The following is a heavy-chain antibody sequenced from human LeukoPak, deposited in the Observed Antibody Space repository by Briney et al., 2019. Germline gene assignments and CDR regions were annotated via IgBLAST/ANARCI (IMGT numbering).Heavy chain of an antibody. CDR1: GFTFNNHW. CDR2: IDSDGSTT. Sequence: GGSLRLSCLASGFTFNNHWMHWVRQAPGEGLVWVSRIDSDGSTTIYADAVKGRFTISRDNAKNTLYLQISSLRAEDTAVYYCARGGEYSGSPFDPWGQGTLVTVSS. D-gene: IGHD1-26*01. CDR3: ARGGEYSGSPFDP. V-gene: IGHV3-74*01. J-gene: IGHJ5*02.